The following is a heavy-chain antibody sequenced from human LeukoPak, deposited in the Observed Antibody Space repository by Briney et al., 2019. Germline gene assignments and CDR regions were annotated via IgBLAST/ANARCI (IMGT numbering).Heavy chain of an antibody. V-gene: IGHV3-21*01. CDR1: GGITDDYG. J-gene: IGHJ4*02. D-gene: IGHD4-17*01. Sequence: GESLTISCAISGGITDDYGMSWVRQTPGKGLEWVSSISGSTTNIHYVDSVKGRFTISRDNGKNSLYLQMNILRAEDTAVYYCARDVGDYGYYFDTWGQGTLVTVSS. CDR3: ARDVGDYGYYFDT. CDR2: ISGSTTNI.